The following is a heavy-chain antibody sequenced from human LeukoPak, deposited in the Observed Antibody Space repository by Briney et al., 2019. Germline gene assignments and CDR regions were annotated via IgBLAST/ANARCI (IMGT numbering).Heavy chain of an antibody. Sequence: ASVKVSCKASGYTFTSYAMNWVRQAPGQGLEWMGWISAENGHTKYAQKFQGRVTMTGNTSISTAYMELSSLRSEDTAVYYCARGGRIYYDSSGYLYWGQGTLVTVSS. CDR3: ARGGRIYYDSSGYLY. D-gene: IGHD3-22*01. CDR1: GYTFTSYA. CDR2: ISAENGHT. V-gene: IGHV1-8*02. J-gene: IGHJ4*02.